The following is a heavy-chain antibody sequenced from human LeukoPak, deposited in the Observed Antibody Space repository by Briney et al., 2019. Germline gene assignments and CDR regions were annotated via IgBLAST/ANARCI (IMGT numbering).Heavy chain of an antibody. D-gene: IGHD6-19*01. J-gene: IGHJ2*01. Sequence: ASVKVSCKASGYTFTSYEINWVRQAPGQGPEWMGWITPNNGNTGYAQKFQGRVTITRGTSISTVYLELSSLKSEDTAVYYCARQRGSGSYWYFDLWGRGTLITVSS. CDR1: GYTFTSYE. CDR2: ITPNNGNT. V-gene: IGHV1-8*03. CDR3: ARQRGSGSYWYFDL.